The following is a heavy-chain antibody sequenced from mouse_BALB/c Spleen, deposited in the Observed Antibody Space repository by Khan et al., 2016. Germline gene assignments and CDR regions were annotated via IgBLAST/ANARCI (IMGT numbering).Heavy chain of an antibody. CDR3: ARRDYYDYHYYAMDY. J-gene: IGHJ4*01. Sequence: VQLQESGPELVKPGASVKMSCKASGYTFTDYVISWVKQRTGQGLEWIGEIYPGSGSTYYNEKFKGKATLTADKSSNTAYMQLSSLTSEDSAVYFCARRDYYDYHYYAMDYWGQGTSVTVSS. CDR2: IYPGSGST. V-gene: IGHV1-77*01. D-gene: IGHD2-4*01. CDR1: GYTFTDYV.